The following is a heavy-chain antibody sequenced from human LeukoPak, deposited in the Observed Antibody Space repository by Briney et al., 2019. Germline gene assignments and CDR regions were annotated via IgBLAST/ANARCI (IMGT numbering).Heavy chain of an antibody. V-gene: IGHV3-23*01. D-gene: IGHD2-2*01. CDR2: ISGGGGGDT. J-gene: IGHJ3*02. Sequence: GGSLRLSCAASGFTFSNYAMSWFRQAPGKGLEWASAISGGGGGDTYYAASVKGRFTISRDGSKNTVYLQMNSLRADDTAIYYCAKERSLRFCSSASCHDALDIWGQGTMVTVSS. CDR1: GFTFSNYA. CDR3: AKERSLRFCSSASCHDALDI.